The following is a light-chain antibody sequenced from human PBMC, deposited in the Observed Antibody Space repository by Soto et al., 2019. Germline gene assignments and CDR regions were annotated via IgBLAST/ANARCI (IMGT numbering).Light chain of an antibody. J-gene: IGLJ1*01. CDR1: SSDVGGYDY. CDR2: EVT. Sequence: QSGLTQPPSASGSPGQSVTISCTGTSSDVGGYDYVSWYQQHPGKAPKLMIYEVTKRPSGVPDRFSGSKSGNTASLTVSGLQAEDEADYYCSSYAASNNVVFGTGTKVAV. CDR3: SSYAASNNVV. V-gene: IGLV2-8*01.